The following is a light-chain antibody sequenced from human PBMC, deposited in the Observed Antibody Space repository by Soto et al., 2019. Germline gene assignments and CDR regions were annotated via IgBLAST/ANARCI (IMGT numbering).Light chain of an antibody. J-gene: IGKJ1*01. V-gene: IGKV1-39*01. CDR1: QSIRRY. CDR3: RQSSNSTQT. CDR2: AAS. Sequence: DIQMTQSPSSLSASVGDIVTVTCRSSQSIRRYLNWYQQEPGKAPKLLIYAASSLQSGVPSRFSGSGSGTEFFLTITNLQHADLATYHCRQSSNSTQTFGPGTKVDIK.